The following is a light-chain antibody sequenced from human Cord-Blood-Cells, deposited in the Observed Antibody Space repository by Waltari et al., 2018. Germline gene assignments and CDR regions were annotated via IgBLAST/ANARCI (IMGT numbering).Light chain of an antibody. V-gene: IGKV1-5*01. CDR2: DAS. Sequence: DIQMTQSPSTLSASVGDRVTITCRASQSISSWLAWYQQKPGKAPKLLIYDASSLESGVPSRFSESGSGTEFTLTISGLQPDYFATYYGQQYNSYWTFGQGTKVEIK. CDR1: QSISSW. J-gene: IGKJ1*01. CDR3: QQYNSYWT.